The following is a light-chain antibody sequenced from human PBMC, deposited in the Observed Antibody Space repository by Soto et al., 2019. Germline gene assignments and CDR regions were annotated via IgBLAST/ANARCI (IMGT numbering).Light chain of an antibody. V-gene: IGKV3-11*01. Sequence: EIVLTQSPATLSLSPGERATLSCRASQSVGSYLGWYQHKPGQAPRLLIHDASNRAPGIPARFSGSGSGTDFTLTISSLEPEDFAVYYCQQRSNWPRGTFGQGTKLEIK. CDR3: QQRSNWPRGT. CDR1: QSVGSY. CDR2: DAS. J-gene: IGKJ2*01.